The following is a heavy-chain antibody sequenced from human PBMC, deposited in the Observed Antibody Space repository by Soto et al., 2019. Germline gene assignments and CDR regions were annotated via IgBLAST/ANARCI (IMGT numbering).Heavy chain of an antibody. D-gene: IGHD1-7*01. CDR2: INPNSGGT. CDR1: GYTFTGYY. Sequence: QVQLVQSGAEVKKPGASVKVSCKASGYTFTGYYMHWVRQAPGQGLEWMGWINPNSGGTNYAQKFQGWVTMTRDTSISTAYMELSRLRSDDTAVYYCARTIFKAGTTPGFDYWGQGTLVTVSS. V-gene: IGHV1-2*04. CDR3: ARTIFKAGTTPGFDY. J-gene: IGHJ4*02.